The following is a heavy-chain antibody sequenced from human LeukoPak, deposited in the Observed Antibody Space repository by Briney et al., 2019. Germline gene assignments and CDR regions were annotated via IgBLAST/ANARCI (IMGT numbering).Heavy chain of an antibody. CDR2: IYSGGST. V-gene: IGHV3-53*04. Sequence: GGSLRLSCAASGFTVSSNYMSWVRQAPGKGLEWVSVIYSGGSTYYADSVEGRFTISRHNSKNTLYLQMNSLRAEDTAVYFCAKEPNAYSSGWYFQDWGQGTLVTVSS. D-gene: IGHD6-25*01. J-gene: IGHJ1*01. CDR1: GFTVSSNY. CDR3: AKEPNAYSSGWYFQD.